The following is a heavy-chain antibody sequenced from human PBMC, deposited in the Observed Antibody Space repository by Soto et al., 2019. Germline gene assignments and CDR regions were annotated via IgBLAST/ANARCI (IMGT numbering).Heavy chain of an antibody. J-gene: IGHJ6*04. Sequence: SVTLSLTCAAYGGTFSCYYWSWIRQPPGNGLEKIGEIKQNEITNYNPPLKSRVTISVVTSKIPFSLKLSSVAAADTAVYYCARAHPPRYCTIGVCYMLYYYYYGMDVWGEGTTVTVSS. CDR1: GGTFSCYY. V-gene: IGHV4-34*01. D-gene: IGHD2-8*01. CDR3: ARAHPPRYCTIGVCYMLYYYYYGMDV. CDR2: IKQNEIT.